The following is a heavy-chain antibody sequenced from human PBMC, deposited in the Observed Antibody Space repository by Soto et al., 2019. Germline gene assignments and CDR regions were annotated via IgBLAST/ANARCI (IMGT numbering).Heavy chain of an antibody. CDR1: GGSISYYY. D-gene: IGHD6-13*01. CDR3: ARDRTAAGPSNWFDP. CDR2: IYPSGST. J-gene: IGHJ5*02. Sequence: PSETLSLTXTVSGGSISYYYWSWIRQSAGKGLEWIGRIYPSGSTNYNPSLKGRVTMSVDTSNNQFSLNLGSVTAADTAVYYCARDRTAAGPSNWFDPWGQGTLVTVSS. V-gene: IGHV4-4*07.